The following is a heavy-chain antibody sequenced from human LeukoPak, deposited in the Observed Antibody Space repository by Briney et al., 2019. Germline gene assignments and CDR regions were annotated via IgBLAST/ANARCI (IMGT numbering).Heavy chain of an antibody. CDR1: GGSFSGYY. V-gene: IGHV4-34*01. J-gene: IGHJ4*02. D-gene: IGHD5-18*01. Sequence: SETLSLTCAVYGGSFSGYYWRWIRQPPGKGLEWIGEINHSGSTNYNPSLKSRVTQSVDTSKNQFSLKLSSVTAADSAVYYCARRGYSYGHHFDYWGQGTLVTVSS. CDR3: ARRGYSYGHHFDY. CDR2: INHSGST.